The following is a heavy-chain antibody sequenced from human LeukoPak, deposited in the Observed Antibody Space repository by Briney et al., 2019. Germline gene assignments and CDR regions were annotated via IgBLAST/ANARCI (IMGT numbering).Heavy chain of an antibody. D-gene: IGHD4/OR15-4a*01. CDR2: ISGSGGST. J-gene: IGHJ4*02. Sequence: GGTLRLSCAASGFTFSTYGMGWVRQAPGKGLEWVSDISGSGGSTYYADSVKGRFTISRDNSKNTLYLQMNSPRVEDTAVYYCARRAGAYSHPYDYWGQGTLVTVSS. CDR1: GFTFSTYG. V-gene: IGHV3-23*01. CDR3: ARRAGAYSHPYDY.